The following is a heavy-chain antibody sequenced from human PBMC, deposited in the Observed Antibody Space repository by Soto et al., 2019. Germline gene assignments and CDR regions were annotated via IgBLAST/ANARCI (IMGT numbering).Heavy chain of an antibody. Sequence: QVQLVQSGAEVKKPGASVKVSCKASGYTFTSYAMHWVRQAPGQRLEWMGWINAGNGNTKYSQMFQGRVTITRDTSAXTXXXEXXSLRSEDTAVYYCASSYYYDSSGYSSLYYYYGMDVWGQGTTVTVSS. CDR2: INAGNGNT. J-gene: IGHJ6*02. CDR3: ASSYYYDSSGYSSLYYYYGMDV. D-gene: IGHD3-22*01. V-gene: IGHV1-3*01. CDR1: GYTFTSYA.